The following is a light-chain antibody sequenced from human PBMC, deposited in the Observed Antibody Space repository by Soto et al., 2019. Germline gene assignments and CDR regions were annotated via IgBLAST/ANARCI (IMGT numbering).Light chain of an antibody. Sequence: QSALTQPASVSGSPGQSITISCTGTSSDVGGYNYVSWYQQHPDKAPKLMIYDVSNRPSGVSNRFSGSKSDNTASLTISGLQADDEADYYCSSYTSSNTVIFGGGTKLTVL. V-gene: IGLV2-14*03. CDR2: DVS. CDR1: SSDVGGYNY. J-gene: IGLJ2*01. CDR3: SSYTSSNTVI.